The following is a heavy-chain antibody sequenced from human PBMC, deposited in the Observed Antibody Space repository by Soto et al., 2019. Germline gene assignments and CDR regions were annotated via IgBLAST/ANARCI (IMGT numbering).Heavy chain of an antibody. CDR3: ARGFAIDWYTYYFDY. Sequence: PSETLSLTCTVSGASISGYHWIWIRQPPGKGLECLGYISYSGATNYNPSLKSRVTMSIDTSKNQFSLQLNSVTAADTAVYYCARGFAIDWYTYYFDYWGQGPLVTVS. J-gene: IGHJ4*02. CDR2: ISYSGAT. V-gene: IGHV4-59*08. D-gene: IGHD3-9*01. CDR1: GASISGYH.